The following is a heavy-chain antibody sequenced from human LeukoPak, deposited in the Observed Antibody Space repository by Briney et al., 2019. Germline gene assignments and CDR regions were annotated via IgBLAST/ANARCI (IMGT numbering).Heavy chain of an antibody. CDR3: ARESDFWSGYYYYAFDN. J-gene: IGHJ3*02. CDR2: IYYSGST. V-gene: IGHV4-59*01. CDR1: GGSISSYY. Sequence: SETLSLTCTVSGGSISSYYWSWIRQPPGKGLEWIGYIYYSGSTNYNPSLKSRVTISVDTSKNQFSLKLSSVTAADTAGYYCARESDFWSGYYYYAFDNWGQGTMVTVSS. D-gene: IGHD3-3*01.